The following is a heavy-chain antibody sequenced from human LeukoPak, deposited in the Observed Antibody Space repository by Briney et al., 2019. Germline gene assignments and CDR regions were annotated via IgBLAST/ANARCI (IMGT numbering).Heavy chain of an antibody. CDR1: GFTFSNSG. CDR3: ARDGPDY. Sequence: GGSLRLSCAASGFTFSNSGMNWVRQAPGKGPEWVSYIGTSGTTIHYADSVKGRFTISRDNAKNSVYLQMNSLRAEDTAVYYCARDGPDYWGQGTLVTVSS. V-gene: IGHV3-48*01. J-gene: IGHJ4*02. CDR2: IGTSGTTI.